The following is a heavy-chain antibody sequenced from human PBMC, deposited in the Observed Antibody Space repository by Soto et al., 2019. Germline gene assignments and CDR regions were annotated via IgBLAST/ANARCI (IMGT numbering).Heavy chain of an antibody. Sequence: GGSLRLSCAASGFTFSSYGMHWVRQAPGKGLEWVAVISYDGSNKYYADSVKGRFTISRDNSKNTLYLQMNSLRAEDTAVYYCAKDQGITMVRGVQYYFDYWGQGTLVTVSS. CDR2: ISYDGSNK. D-gene: IGHD3-10*01. CDR3: AKDQGITMVRGVQYYFDY. J-gene: IGHJ4*02. V-gene: IGHV3-30*18. CDR1: GFTFSSYG.